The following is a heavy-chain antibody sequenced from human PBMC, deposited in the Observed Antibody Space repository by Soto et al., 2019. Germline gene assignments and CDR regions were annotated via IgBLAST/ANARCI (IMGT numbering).Heavy chain of an antibody. CDR1: GGTFSSYT. D-gene: IGHD6-19*01. CDR2: IIPILGIA. V-gene: IGHV1-69*02. Sequence: QVQLVQSGAEVKKPGSSVKVSCKASGGTFSSYTISWVRQAPGQGLEWMGRIIPILGIAKYAQKFQGRVTITADQSTSTAYLELSSLRSEDTALYYCASLPVADFAFDIWGQGTMVTVSA. CDR3: ASLPVADFAFDI. J-gene: IGHJ3*02.